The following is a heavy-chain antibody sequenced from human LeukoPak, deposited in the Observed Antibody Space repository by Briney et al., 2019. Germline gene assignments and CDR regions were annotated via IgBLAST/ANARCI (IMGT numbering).Heavy chain of an antibody. CDR2: ISSSSSTI. V-gene: IGHV3-48*04. J-gene: IGHJ2*01. CDR1: GFTFSSYS. CDR3: ARRIAAAGNWYFDL. D-gene: IGHD6-13*01. Sequence: GGSLRLSCAASGFTFSSYSMNWVRQAPGKGLEWVSYISSSSSTIYYADSVKGRFTISRDNAKNSLYLQINSLRAEDTAVYYCARRIAAAGNWYFDLWGRGTLVTVSS.